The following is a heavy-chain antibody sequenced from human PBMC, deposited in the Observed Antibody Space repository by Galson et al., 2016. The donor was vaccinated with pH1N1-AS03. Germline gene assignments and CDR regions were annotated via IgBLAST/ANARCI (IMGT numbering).Heavy chain of an antibody. V-gene: IGHV1-69*10. J-gene: IGHJ4*02. Sequence: SVKVSCKASGGTFTSHAVSWMRQAPGQGLEWMGGIILSLGMTHYARDFKDRVTFTADESAPTTYMELTSRRSEDTAVFYCARGGEFNYGTLDYWGQGSLVTVSS. D-gene: IGHD1-7*01. CDR2: IILSLGMT. CDR3: ARGGEFNYGTLDY. CDR1: GGTFTSHA.